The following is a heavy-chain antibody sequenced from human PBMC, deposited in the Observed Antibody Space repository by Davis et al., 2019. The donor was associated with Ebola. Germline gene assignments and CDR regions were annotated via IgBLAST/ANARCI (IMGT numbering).Heavy chain of an antibody. D-gene: IGHD2-8*02. Sequence: ASVKVSCKASGYTFTSYAMHWVRQAPGQGLEWMGWISAYNGNTNYAQKLQGRVTMTTDTSTSTAYMELRSLRSEDTAVYYCARRWLYWWSGMDVWGQGTTVTVSS. CDR2: ISAYNGNT. V-gene: IGHV1-18*01. CDR3: ARRWLYWWSGMDV. J-gene: IGHJ6*02. CDR1: GYTFTSYA.